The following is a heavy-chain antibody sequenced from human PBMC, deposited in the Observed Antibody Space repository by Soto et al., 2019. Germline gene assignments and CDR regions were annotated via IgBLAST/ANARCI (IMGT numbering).Heavy chain of an antibody. CDR1: GGSISSSSYY. CDR3: ARHFYWQLWLVNWFDP. J-gene: IGHJ5*02. Sequence: QLQLQESGPGLVKPSETLSLTCTVSGGSISSSSYYWGWIRQPPGKGLEWIGSIYYSGSTYYNPSLKSRVTISVDTSKNQFSLKLSSVTAADTAVYYCARHFYWQLWLVNWFDPWGQGTLVTVSS. D-gene: IGHD5-18*01. CDR2: IYYSGST. V-gene: IGHV4-39*01.